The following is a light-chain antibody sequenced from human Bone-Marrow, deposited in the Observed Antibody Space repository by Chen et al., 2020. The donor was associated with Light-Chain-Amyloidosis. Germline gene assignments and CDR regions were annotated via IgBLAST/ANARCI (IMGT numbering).Light chain of an antibody. J-gene: IGLJ2*01. V-gene: IGLV1-40*01. CDR3: QSYDSSLSSSV. CDR2: GNT. Sequence: QSVLTQPPSVSGAPGPRVTISCTGSTSNIGAGYGEHWSQQVPGTAPKLLIYGNTNRPSGVPDRFSASKSGTSASLAITGLQAEDEADYYCQSYDSSLSSSVFGGGTKLTVL. CDR1: TSNIGAGYG.